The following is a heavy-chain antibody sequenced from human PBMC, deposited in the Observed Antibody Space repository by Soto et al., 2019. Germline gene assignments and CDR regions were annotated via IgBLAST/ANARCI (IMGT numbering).Heavy chain of an antibody. D-gene: IGHD1-7*01. CDR1: GFTFNEYY. J-gene: IGHJ4*02. Sequence: LRLSCAASGFTFNEYYMSWIRQAPGKGLEWISYSSNSGTFARYADSVKGRFSISRDNAKNSLYLQINSLRGDDTAIYYCARSGENYNLLDYWGQGTPVTVSS. CDR3: ARSGENYNLLDY. CDR2: SSNSGTFA. V-gene: IGHV3-11*06.